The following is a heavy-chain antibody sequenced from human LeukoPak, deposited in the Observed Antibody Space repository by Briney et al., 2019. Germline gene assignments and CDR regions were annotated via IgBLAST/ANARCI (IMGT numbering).Heavy chain of an antibody. V-gene: IGHV1-69*04. CDR3: ARDESRSTATCLSFFDY. CDR1: GGTFSSYT. D-gene: IGHD2-2*01. J-gene: IGHJ4*02. Sequence: SVKVSCKASGGTFSSYTISWVRQAPGQGLEWMGRIIPILDLANYAQKFQGRVMITADRSTSTAYMELSSLRSEDTAVYYCARDESRSTATCLSFFDYWGQGTLVTVSS. CDR2: IIPILDLA.